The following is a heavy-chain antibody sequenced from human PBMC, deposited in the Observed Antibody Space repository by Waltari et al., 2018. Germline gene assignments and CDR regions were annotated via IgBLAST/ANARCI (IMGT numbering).Heavy chain of an antibody. CDR3: ARRRWIQLWYFDY. V-gene: IGHV4-34*01. Sequence: VQLQQWGSGLLKPAETLSLTCAVDGGSFSGYYWSWIRQPPGKGLEWIGEINHSGSTNYNPSRKSRVTISVDTSKHQFPLKLSSVTAADTAVYYCARRRWIQLWYFDYWGQGTLVTVSS. J-gene: IGHJ4*02. D-gene: IGHD5-18*01. CDR1: GGSFSGYY. CDR2: INHSGST.